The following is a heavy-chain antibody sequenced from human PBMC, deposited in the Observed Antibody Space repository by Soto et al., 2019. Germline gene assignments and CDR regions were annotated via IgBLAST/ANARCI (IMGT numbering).Heavy chain of an antibody. D-gene: IGHD2-15*01. J-gene: IGHJ6*02. CDR2: ISAYNGNT. CDR1: GYTFTSYG. CDR3: ARSHTVVVVAATSSGYYYYGMDV. V-gene: IGHV1-18*01. Sequence: QVQLVQSGAEVKKPGASVKVSCKASGYTFTSYGISWVRQAPGQGLEWMGWISAYNGNTNYAQKLQGRVTMTTDTSTSTAYMELRSLRSDDTAVYYCARSHTVVVVAATSSGYYYYGMDVWGQGTTVTVS.